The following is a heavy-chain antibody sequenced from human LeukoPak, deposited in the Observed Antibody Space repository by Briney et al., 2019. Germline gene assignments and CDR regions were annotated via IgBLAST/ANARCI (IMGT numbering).Heavy chain of an antibody. CDR1: GFTFSSYA. V-gene: IGHV3-30*04. CDR3: ARGPSRVGYNYGMDV. J-gene: IGHJ6*04. D-gene: IGHD5-24*01. Sequence: GGSLRLSCAASGFTFSSYAMHWVRQVPGKGLEWVAVISYDGNNKYYADSVKGRFTISRDNSKNTLYLQMNSLRAEDTAVYYCARGPSRVGYNYGMDVWGKGTTVTVSS. CDR2: ISYDGNNK.